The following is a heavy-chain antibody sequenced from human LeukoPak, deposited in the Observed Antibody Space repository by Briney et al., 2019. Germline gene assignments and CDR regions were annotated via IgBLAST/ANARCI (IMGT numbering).Heavy chain of an antibody. V-gene: IGHV1-2*04. CDR2: INPNGGGT. Sequence: ASVKVSCKASGYTFTGYYMHWVRQAPGQGLEWMGWINPNGGGTNYAQKFQGWVTMTRDTSISTAYMELSRLRSDDTAVYYCARGINHDSSGYFFGYWGQGTLVTVSS. CDR3: ARGINHDSSGYFFGY. D-gene: IGHD3-22*01. J-gene: IGHJ4*02. CDR1: GYTFTGYY.